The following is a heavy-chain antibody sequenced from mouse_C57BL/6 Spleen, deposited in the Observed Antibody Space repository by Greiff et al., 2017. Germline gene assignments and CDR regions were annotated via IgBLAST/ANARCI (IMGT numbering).Heavy chain of an antibody. CDR1: GYTFTSYW. CDR3: ASGPNWDGAFDD. J-gene: IGHJ2*01. CDR2: INPSSGYP. D-gene: IGHD4-1*01. V-gene: IGHV1-7*01. Sequence: VQLQESGAELAKPGASVKLSCKASGYTFTSYWLHWVKQRPGQGLEWFGYINPSSGYPKYNQKFKDKATLTADKASSTAYMQLSSLTYGDTAVYYCASGPNWDGAFDDWGQGTTLTVSS.